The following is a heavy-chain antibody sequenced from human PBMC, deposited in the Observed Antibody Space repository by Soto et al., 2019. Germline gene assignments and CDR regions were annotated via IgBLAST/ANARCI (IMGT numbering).Heavy chain of an antibody. J-gene: IGHJ4*02. Sequence: GASVKVSCKASGYFFSDYYIHWVRQAPGQGLEWMGGIIPIFGTANYAQKFQGRVTITADESTSTAYMELSSLRSEDTAVYYCARDSDSSGYYGYPRFDYWGQGTLVTVSS. CDR3: ARDSDSSGYYGYPRFDY. V-gene: IGHV1-69*13. CDR2: IIPIFGTA. D-gene: IGHD3-22*01. CDR1: GYFFSDYY.